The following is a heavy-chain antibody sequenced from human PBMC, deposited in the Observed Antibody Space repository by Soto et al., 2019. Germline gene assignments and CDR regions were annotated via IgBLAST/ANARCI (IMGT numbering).Heavy chain of an antibody. CDR3: ARDMVRGMDV. CDR2: ISSDESKI. J-gene: IGHJ6*02. Sequence: GGSLRLSCAASGFTFSNYDMHWVRQAPGKGLEWVAVISSDESKIFYADSVRGRFTISRDIAKNTLYLQMNSLRAEDTAVYYCARDMVRGMDVWGQGTTVTVSS. V-gene: IGHV3-30*04. D-gene: IGHD3-10*01. CDR1: GFTFSNYD.